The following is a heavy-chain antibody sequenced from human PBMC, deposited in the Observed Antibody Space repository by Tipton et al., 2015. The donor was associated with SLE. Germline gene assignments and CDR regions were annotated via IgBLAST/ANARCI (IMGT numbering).Heavy chain of an antibody. CDR3: TRVESTSWAFDI. D-gene: IGHD2/OR15-2a*01. CDR2: ISGSGTST. CDR1: GFTFSSYA. J-gene: IGHJ3*02. V-gene: IGHV3-23*01. Sequence: SLRLSCAASGFTFSSYAMSWVRQAPGKGLEWVSTISGSGTSTYYADSVKGRFTISRDISKNTLYLQMNSLRAEDTALYYCTRVESTSWAFDIWGQGTIVTVSS.